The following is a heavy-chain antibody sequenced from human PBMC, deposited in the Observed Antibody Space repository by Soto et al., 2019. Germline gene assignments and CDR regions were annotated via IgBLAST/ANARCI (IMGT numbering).Heavy chain of an antibody. CDR2: ISGSGGST. Sequence: EVQLLESGGGLVQPGGSLRLSCAASGFTFGSYAMTWVRQAPGKGLEWVSSISGSGGSTYYADSVKGRFTISRDNSKNTLYLQMNSLRAEDTAVYYCAKEVAGPTFPFDYWGQGTLVTVSS. V-gene: IGHV3-23*01. D-gene: IGHD6-19*01. CDR1: GFTFGSYA. CDR3: AKEVAGPTFPFDY. J-gene: IGHJ4*02.